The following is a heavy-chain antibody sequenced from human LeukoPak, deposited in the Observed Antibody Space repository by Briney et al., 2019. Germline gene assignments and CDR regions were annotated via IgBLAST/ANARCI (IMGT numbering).Heavy chain of an antibody. CDR2: IYRAGST. J-gene: IGHJ6*02. CDR3: AKCGGGDCYPYGMDV. V-gene: IGHV3-53*05. CDR1: GFDVSSDY. Sequence: PGGSLRLSCAASGFDVSSDYMSWVRQAPGKGLEWVSVIYRAGSTKYADSVKGRFTISRDNAKNSLYLQMNSLRAEDTALYYCAKCGGGDCYPYGMDVWGQGTTVTVSS. D-gene: IGHD2-21*02.